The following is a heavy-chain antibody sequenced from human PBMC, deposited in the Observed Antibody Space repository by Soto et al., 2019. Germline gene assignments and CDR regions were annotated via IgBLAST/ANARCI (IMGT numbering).Heavy chain of an antibody. Sequence: QVQLVQSGAEVKKPGASVKVSCKASGYIFTNYYIHWVRQAPRQGLEWMAIINPLPTSGSTNYAQKFQSRVTVTRDTSTSTVYLELSSLRSDDTAVYYCARDLAAAAYWGQGTLVTVSS. J-gene: IGHJ4*02. CDR1: GYIFTNYY. D-gene: IGHD6-13*01. CDR3: ARDLAAAAY. CDR2: INPLPTSGST. V-gene: IGHV1-46*01.